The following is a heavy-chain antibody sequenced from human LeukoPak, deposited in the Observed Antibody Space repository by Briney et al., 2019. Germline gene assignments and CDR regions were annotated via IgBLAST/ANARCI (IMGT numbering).Heavy chain of an antibody. D-gene: IGHD3-16*01. J-gene: IGHJ4*02. CDR1: GITNYW. Sequence: PGESLRLSCVGSGITNYWMTWVRQAPGKGLESVANINQDSSERYYLDSVKGWFTISRDNTKSSLFLQMNSLRVEDTGIYYCATDLNWVAYWGQGARVTVSS. CDR2: INQDSSER. CDR3: ATDLNWVAY. V-gene: IGHV3-7*01.